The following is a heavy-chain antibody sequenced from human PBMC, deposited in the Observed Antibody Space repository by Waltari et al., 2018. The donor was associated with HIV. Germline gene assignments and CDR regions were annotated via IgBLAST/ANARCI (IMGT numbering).Heavy chain of an antibody. J-gene: IGHJ3*02. CDR1: GGSISSSNW. V-gene: IGHV4-4*02. D-gene: IGHD2-2*01. CDR2: SYHSGST. Sequence: QVHLQESGPGLVKPSGTLSLTCAVSGGSISSSNWWSWVSQPPGKGLDVIGESYHSGSTNYNPSLKSRVTISEDKSKNQFSLKLSSVTAADTAVYYCARASSPRYGFDIWGQGTMVTVSS. CDR3: ARASSPRYGFDI.